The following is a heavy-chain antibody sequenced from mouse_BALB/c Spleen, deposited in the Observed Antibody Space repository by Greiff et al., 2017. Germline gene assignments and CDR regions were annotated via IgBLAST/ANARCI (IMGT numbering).Heavy chain of an antibody. Sequence: VQLQQSGPELVKPGASVRISCKASGYTFTSYYMHWVKQRPEQGLEWIGRIDPANGNTKYDPKFQGKATITADTSSNTAYLQLSSLTSEDTAVYYCALWSSYAMDYWGQGTSVTVSS. CDR2: IDPANGNT. V-gene: IGHV14-3*02. J-gene: IGHJ4*01. D-gene: IGHD1-1*02. CDR3: ALWSSYAMDY. CDR1: GYTFTSYY.